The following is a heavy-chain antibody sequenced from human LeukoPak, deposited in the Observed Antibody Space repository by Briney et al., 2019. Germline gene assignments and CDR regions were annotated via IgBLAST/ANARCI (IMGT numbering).Heavy chain of an antibody. CDR3: ARVKLVRNAFDI. J-gene: IGHJ3*02. CDR1: GGSISSSSYY. D-gene: IGHD6-13*01. CDR2: IYYSGST. Sequence: PSETLSLTCTVSGGSISSSSYYWGWIRQPPGKGLEWIGSIYYSGSTYYNPSLKSRVTISVDTSKNQFSLKLSSVTAADTAVYYCARVKLVRNAFDIWGQGTMVTVSS. V-gene: IGHV4-39*07.